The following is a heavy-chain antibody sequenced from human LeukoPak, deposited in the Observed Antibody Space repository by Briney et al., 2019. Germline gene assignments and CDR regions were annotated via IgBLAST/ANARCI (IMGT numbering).Heavy chain of an antibody. CDR1: GYTFTGYY. CDR2: INPNSGGT. CDR3: ARDAFEPYESSGYIAV. D-gene: IGHD3-22*01. Sequence: GASVKVSCKGSGYTFTGYYMHWVRQAPGQGLEWMGWINPNSGGTNYAQKFQGRVTMTRDTSISTAYMELSRLRSDDTAVYYCARDAFEPYESSGYIAVWGKGTTVTVSS. V-gene: IGHV1-2*02. J-gene: IGHJ6*04.